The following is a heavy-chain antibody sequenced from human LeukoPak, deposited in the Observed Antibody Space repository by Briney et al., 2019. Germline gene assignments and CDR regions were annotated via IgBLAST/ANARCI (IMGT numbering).Heavy chain of an antibody. CDR1: GFTLRIYA. CDR2: ISGSGGRT. Sequence: GGSLRLSCAASGFTLRIYAMTWVRQAPGKGLEWVSGISGSGGRTYYADSVRGRFTISRDNSQNTLYLQKNTLRGRDAAVYYCARGWWGDYDILTGYLPLAGIDYWGQGTLVTVSS. J-gene: IGHJ4*02. V-gene: IGHV3-23*01. CDR3: ARGWWGDYDILTGYLPLAGIDY. D-gene: IGHD3-9*01.